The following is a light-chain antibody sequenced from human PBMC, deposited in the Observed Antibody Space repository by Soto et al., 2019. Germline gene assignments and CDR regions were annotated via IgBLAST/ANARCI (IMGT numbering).Light chain of an antibody. J-gene: IGLJ2*01. CDR3: SSYTSSSTLVV. CDR2: EVS. CDR1: SSDGGGYNY. Sequence: QSVLTQPDSVSGSPGQSITISCTGTSSDGGGYNYVSWYQQHPGKAPKLMIYEVSNRPSGVSNRFSGSKSGNTASLTISGLQAEDEADYYCSSYTSSSTLVVFGGGTKLTVL. V-gene: IGLV2-14*01.